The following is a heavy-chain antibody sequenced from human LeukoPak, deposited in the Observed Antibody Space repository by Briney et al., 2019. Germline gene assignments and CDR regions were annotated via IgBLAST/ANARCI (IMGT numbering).Heavy chain of an antibody. D-gene: IGHD5-12*01. Sequence: GGTLRLSCAASGFTFSSYGMSWVRQAPGKGLEWVAVISYNGSNKYYADSVKGRFTISRDNSKNTLYLQMNSLRAEDTAVYYCARDRDIVATILDYWGQGTLVTVSS. CDR3: ARDRDIVATILDY. CDR2: ISYNGSNK. V-gene: IGHV3-30*03. J-gene: IGHJ4*02. CDR1: GFTFSSYG.